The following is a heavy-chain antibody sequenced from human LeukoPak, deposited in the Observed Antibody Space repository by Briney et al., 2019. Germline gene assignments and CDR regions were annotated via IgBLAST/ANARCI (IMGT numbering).Heavy chain of an antibody. CDR2: VSYSGSS. D-gene: IGHD7-27*01. CDR3: ARLQGRGDNYLDC. J-gene: IGHJ4*02. CDR1: GGSISNYY. Sequence: PSETLSLTCTVSGGSISNYYWSWIRQPPGKRLEWIGYVSYSGSSSSNPSLESRVTISVDMSMNQFSLRLSSVTASDAAVYYCARLQGRGDNYLDCWGQGTLVTVSS. V-gene: IGHV4-59*08.